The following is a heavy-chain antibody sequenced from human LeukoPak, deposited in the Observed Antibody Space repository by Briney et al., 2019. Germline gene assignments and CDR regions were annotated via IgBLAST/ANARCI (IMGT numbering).Heavy chain of an antibody. CDR3: ARAQKISGSDANFDY. V-gene: IGHV4-34*01. CDR1: GGSFSGYY. CDR2: INHSGST. J-gene: IGHJ4*02. D-gene: IGHD3-10*01. Sequence: PSETLSLTCAVYGGSFSGYYWSWIRQPPGKGLEWIGEINHSGSTNYNPSLKSRVTISVDTSKNQFPLKLSSVTAADTAVYYCARAQKISGSDANFDYWGQGTLVTVSS.